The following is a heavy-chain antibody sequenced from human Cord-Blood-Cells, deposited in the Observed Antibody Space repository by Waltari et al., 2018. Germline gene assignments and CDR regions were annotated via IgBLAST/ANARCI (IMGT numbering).Heavy chain of an antibody. CDR1: GYTFTGYY. CDR2: INPNSGGT. J-gene: IGHJ4*02. D-gene: IGHD3-22*01. CDR3: ARESHSSGYYFDY. V-gene: IGHV1-2*04. Sequence: QVQLVQSGAEVKKPGASVKVSCKASGYTFTGYYLHWVRQAPGQGLEWMGWINPNSGGTNYAQKFQGWVTMTRDTSISTAYMELSRLRSDDTAVYYCARESHSSGYYFDYWGQGTLVTVSS.